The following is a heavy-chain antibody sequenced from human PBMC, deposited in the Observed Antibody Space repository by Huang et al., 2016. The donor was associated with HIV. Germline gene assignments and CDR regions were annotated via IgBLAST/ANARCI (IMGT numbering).Heavy chain of an antibody. CDR1: GYGFSSYC. CDR3: ARQVDGFRSHFDF. CDR2: IYPRDSQT. Sequence: EVLLVQSGAELKEPGESLKISCKASGYGFSSYCIGWVRPKHGKGLEWMGIIYPRDSQTKYSPSFDAQVTISADKSTRTAYLQWESLKAPDTAIYFCARQVDGFRSHFDFWGQGTLVSVSS. V-gene: IGHV5-51*01. D-gene: IGHD5-18*01. J-gene: IGHJ4*02.